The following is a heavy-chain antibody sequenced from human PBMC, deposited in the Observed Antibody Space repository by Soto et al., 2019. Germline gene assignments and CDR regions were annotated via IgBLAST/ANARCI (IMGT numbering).Heavy chain of an antibody. D-gene: IGHD6-25*01. CDR1: GFTFSSYS. CDR3: ARVKGAAGYYYYGMDV. CDR2: ISSSSSYI. V-gene: IGHV3-21*01. J-gene: IGHJ6*02. Sequence: LRLSCAASGFTFSSYSMNWVRQAPGKGLEWVSSISSSSSYIYYADSVKGRFTISRDNAKNSLYLQMDSLRAEDTAVYYCARVKGAAGYYYYGMDVWGQGTTVTVSS.